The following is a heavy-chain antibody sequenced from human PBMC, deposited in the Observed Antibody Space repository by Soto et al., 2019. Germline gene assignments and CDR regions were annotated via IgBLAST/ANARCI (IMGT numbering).Heavy chain of an antibody. Sequence: GGSLRLSCTASGFTFGDYAMSWFRQAPGKGLEWVGFIRSKAYGGTTEYAASVKGRFTISRDDSKSIAYLQMNSLKTEDTAVYYCTGEDTAMVEYYYYGMDVWGQGTTVTVSS. CDR1: GFTFGDYA. J-gene: IGHJ6*02. V-gene: IGHV3-49*03. D-gene: IGHD5-18*01. CDR3: TGEDTAMVEYYYYGMDV. CDR2: IRSKAYGGTT.